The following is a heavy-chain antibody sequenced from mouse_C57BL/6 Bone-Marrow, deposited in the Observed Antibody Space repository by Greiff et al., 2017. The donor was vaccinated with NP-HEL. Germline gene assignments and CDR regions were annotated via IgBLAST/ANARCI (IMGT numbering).Heavy chain of an antibody. CDR2: IHPNSGST. CDR1: GYTFTSYW. CDR3: ARRGGRSHGRYFDV. D-gene: IGHD1-1*01. V-gene: IGHV1-64*01. J-gene: IGHJ1*03. Sequence: QVQLQQPGAELVKPGASVKLSCKASGYTFTSYWMHWVKQRPGQGLEWIGMIHPNSGSTNYNEKFKSKATLTVDKSSSTAYMQLSSLTSEDSAVYYCARRGGRSHGRYFDVWGTGTTVTVSS.